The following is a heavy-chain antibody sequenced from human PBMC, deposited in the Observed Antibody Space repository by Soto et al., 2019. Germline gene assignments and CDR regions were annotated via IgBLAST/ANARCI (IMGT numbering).Heavy chain of an antibody. V-gene: IGHV3-23*01. D-gene: IGHD3-22*01. CDR3: ATDQSNSNPPYYADF. CDR1: GFTFSIYA. CDR2: MSRTGDNT. Sequence: GGSLRLSCAASGFTFSIYAMTWVRQSPGKGLEWVSYMSRTGDNTYYADSVNGRFTTSRDNSNNTLYLQMNSLRAEDTAIYYCATDQSNSNPPYYADFWGPGTLVTVSS. J-gene: IGHJ4*02.